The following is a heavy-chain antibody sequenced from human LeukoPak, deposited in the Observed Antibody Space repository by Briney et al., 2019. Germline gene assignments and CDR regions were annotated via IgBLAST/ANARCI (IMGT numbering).Heavy chain of an antibody. J-gene: IGHJ4*02. CDR3: ARVARADYVWGSYRYGYYFDY. CDR2: IKQDGSEK. Sequence: TGGSLRLSCAASGFTFSSHWMSWVRQAPGKGLEWVANIKQDGSEKYYVDSVKGRFTISRDNAKNSLYLQINSLRAEDTAVYYCARVARADYVWGSYRYGYYFDYWGQGTLVTVSS. CDR1: GFTFSSHW. D-gene: IGHD3-16*02. V-gene: IGHV3-7*01.